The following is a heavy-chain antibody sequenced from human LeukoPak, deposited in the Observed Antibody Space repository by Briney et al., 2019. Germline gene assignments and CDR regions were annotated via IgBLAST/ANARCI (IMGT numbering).Heavy chain of an antibody. Sequence: GESLKISCKGSGYSFTGYWIGWVRQMPGKGLEWMGIIYPGDSDTRYSPSFQGQVTISADKSISTAYLQWSSLKASDTAMYYCARPIGFGGHQTFFDYWGQGTLVTVSS. V-gene: IGHV5-51*01. CDR3: ARPIGFGGHQTFFDY. D-gene: IGHD4-23*01. CDR2: IYPGDSDT. J-gene: IGHJ4*02. CDR1: GYSFTGYW.